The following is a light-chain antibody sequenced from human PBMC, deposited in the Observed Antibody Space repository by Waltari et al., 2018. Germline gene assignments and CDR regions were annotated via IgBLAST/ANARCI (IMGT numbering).Light chain of an antibody. J-gene: IGKJ2*01. CDR1: QNINRY. CDR3: QQSYKAPYT. CDR2: AAS. V-gene: IGKV1-39*01. Sequence: DIQMTQSPSSLSASVGDTVPITCRASQNINRYLLWYQQKPGKAPKPLIYAASSLQSGVPSRFSASGSGTDFTLTISGLQLEDLATYYCQQSYKAPYTFGQGTNVEIK.